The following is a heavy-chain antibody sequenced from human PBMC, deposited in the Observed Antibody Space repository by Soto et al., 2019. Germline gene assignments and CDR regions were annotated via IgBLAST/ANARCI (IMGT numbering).Heavy chain of an antibody. J-gene: IGHJ4*02. V-gene: IGHV3-15*07. Sequence: EVQLVESGGGLVKPGGSLRLFCAGSGFNFKNAWMNWVRQAPGKGLEWVGRINSNSDGGTTDYAAPVKGRFNISRDDSGNMLFLQMNSLKTEDTAVYYCTTGDDTVAWYGIYYWGQGTLVTVSS. CDR1: GFNFKNAW. CDR2: INSNSDGGTT. D-gene: IGHD6-13*01. CDR3: TTGDDTVAWYGIYY.